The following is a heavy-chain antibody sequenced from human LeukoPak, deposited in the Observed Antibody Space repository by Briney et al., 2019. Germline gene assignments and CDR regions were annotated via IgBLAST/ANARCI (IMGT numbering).Heavy chain of an antibody. V-gene: IGHV3-11*06. D-gene: IGHD2-2*01. Sequence: GGSLRLSCAASGFTFSDYYMSWIRQAPGKGLEWVPYISSSSSYTNYADSVKGRFTISRDNAKNSLYLQMNSLRAEDTAVYYCAREGSVVVPHYYFDYWGQGTLVTVSS. CDR3: AREGSVVVPHYYFDY. CDR1: GFTFSDYY. CDR2: ISSSSSYT. J-gene: IGHJ4*02.